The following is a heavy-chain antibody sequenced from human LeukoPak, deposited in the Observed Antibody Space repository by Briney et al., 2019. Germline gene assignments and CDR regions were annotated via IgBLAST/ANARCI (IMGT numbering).Heavy chain of an antibody. V-gene: IGHV4-34*01. Sequence: SETLSLTCAVYGGSFSGYYWSWIRQPPGKGLEWIGEINHSGSTNYNPSLKSRVTISVDTSKNQFSLKLSSVTAADTAVYYCARGNLNYYDSSGYLISWGQGTLVTVSS. CDR3: ARGNLNYYDSSGYLIS. D-gene: IGHD3-22*01. CDR2: INHSGST. J-gene: IGHJ4*02. CDR1: GGSFSGYY.